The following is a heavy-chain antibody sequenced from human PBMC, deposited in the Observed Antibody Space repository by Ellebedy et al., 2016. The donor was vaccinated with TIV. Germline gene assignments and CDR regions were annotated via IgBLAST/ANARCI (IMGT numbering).Heavy chain of an antibody. CDR1: GFTFSSYW. V-gene: IGHV3-7*01. J-gene: IGHJ4*02. D-gene: IGHD2-15*01. CDR2: IKQDGSEK. CDR3: ANQYCSGGSCYSAVDY. Sequence: GESLKISCAASGFTFSSYWMTWFRQAPGKGLEWVANIKQDGSEKYYVDSVKGRFTISRDNAKNSLYLQMNSLRAEDTAVYYCANQYCSGGSCYSAVDYWGQGTLVTVSS.